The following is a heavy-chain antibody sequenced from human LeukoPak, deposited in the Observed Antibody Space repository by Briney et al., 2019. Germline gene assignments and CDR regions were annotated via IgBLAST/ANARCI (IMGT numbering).Heavy chain of an antibody. CDR3: AKMEGQRLYDYCMDV. D-gene: IGHD3-3*01. Sequence: GGSLRLSCVASGFAFSNFSMSWVRQAPGKGLEWVSAMSGSGYYTYYVESVKGRFTISRDNSKNTLYLHMNSPRADDTAVYYCAKMEGQRLYDYCMDVWGRGTTVTVSS. CDR2: MSGSGYYT. J-gene: IGHJ6*03. V-gene: IGHV3-23*01. CDR1: GFAFSNFS.